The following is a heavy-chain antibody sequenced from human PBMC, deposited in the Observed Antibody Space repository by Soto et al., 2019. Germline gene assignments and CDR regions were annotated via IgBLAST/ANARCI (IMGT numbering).Heavy chain of an antibody. CDR3: ARHPRSGWPGPIDY. J-gene: IGHJ4*02. Sequence: SEALSLTCTVAGGSISISSYYWVWIRQPPGKGLEWIGSIYYSGSTYYNPSLKSRVTISVDTSKNQFSLKLSSVTAADTAVYYCARHPRSGWPGPIDYWGQGTLVTVSS. V-gene: IGHV4-39*01. D-gene: IGHD6-19*01. CDR1: GGSISISSYY. CDR2: IYYSGST.